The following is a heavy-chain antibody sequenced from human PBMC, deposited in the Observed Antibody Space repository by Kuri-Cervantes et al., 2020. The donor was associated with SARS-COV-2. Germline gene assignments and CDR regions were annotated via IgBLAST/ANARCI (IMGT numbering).Heavy chain of an antibody. CDR3: AKDLGRPNWFDP. V-gene: IGHV3-23*01. CDR2: ISGSGGST. CDR1: GFTFSSYW. J-gene: IGHJ5*02. Sequence: GESLKFSCAASGFTFSSYWMSWVRQAPGKGLEWVSAISGSGGSTYYADSVKGRFTISRDNSKNTLYLQMNSLRAEDTAVYYCAKDLGRPNWFDPWGQGTLVTVSS.